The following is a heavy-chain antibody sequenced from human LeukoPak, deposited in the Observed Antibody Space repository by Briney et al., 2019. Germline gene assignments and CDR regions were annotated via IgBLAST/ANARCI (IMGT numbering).Heavy chain of an antibody. Sequence: SETLSLTCTVSGDSISGFYWTWIRQPPGKARVGCGYSYYSGSTNYNPSLKSRVNLSVDASKHQFSLKLSAVTAADTAVYYCARGVVIAPQTFDYWGQGTLVTVSS. V-gene: IGHV4-59*01. J-gene: IGHJ4*02. D-gene: IGHD2-21*01. CDR2: SYYSGST. CDR1: GDSISGFY. CDR3: ARGVVIAPQTFDY.